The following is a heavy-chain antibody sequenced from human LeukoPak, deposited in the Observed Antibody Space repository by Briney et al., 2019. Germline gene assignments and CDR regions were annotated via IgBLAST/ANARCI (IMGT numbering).Heavy chain of an antibody. CDR3: ARRGKDDYYYKGKGDYFDY. D-gene: IGHD5-24*01. Sequence: SETLSLTCTVSGDSMTTSSYYWGWIRQPPGKGLEWIGSIFYSGSTHYNPSLKSRATISVDTSKNKFSLKLSSVTAADTAIYYCARRGKDDYYYKGKGDYFDYWGQGTLVTVSS. V-gene: IGHV4-39*01. CDR2: IFYSGST. J-gene: IGHJ4*02. CDR1: GDSMTTSSYY.